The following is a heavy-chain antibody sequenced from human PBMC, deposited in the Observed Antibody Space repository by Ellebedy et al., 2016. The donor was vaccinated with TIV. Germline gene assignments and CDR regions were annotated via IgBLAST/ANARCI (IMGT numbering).Heavy chain of an antibody. J-gene: IGHJ5*02. D-gene: IGHD1/OR15-1a*01. CDR1: GGSISSDSYY. CDR3: ARHAGTVPPYFDP. V-gene: IGHV4-39*01. CDR2: FFYSVSAYSGST. Sequence: SETLSLTCIVSGGSISSDSYYWGWIRQPPGKGLEWIGSFFYSVSAYSGSTYHNPSLRGRVTVSVDTSKNQFSLNLSSVTAAETAVYYCARHAGTVPPYFDPWGRGTLVIVSS.